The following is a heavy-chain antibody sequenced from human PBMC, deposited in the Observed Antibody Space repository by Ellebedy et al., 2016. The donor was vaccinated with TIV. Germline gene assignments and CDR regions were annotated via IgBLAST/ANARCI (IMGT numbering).Heavy chain of an antibody. CDR3: ARGTGMIGSSWYKSSWFDP. CDR2: FDPEDGET. J-gene: IGHJ5*02. Sequence: ASVKVSXKVSGYTLTELSMHWVRQAPGKGLEWMGGFDPEDGETIYAQKFQGRVTMTEDTSTDTAYMELSSLRSEDTAVYYCARGTGMIGSSWYKSSWFDPWGQGTLVTVSS. D-gene: IGHD6-13*01. CDR1: GYTLTELS. V-gene: IGHV1-24*01.